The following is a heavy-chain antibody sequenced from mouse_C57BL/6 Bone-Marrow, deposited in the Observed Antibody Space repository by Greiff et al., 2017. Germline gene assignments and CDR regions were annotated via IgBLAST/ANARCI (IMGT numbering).Heavy chain of an antibody. CDR3: ARRDYGSRKDYFDY. J-gene: IGHJ2*01. D-gene: IGHD1-1*01. Sequence: VKVVESGPELVKPGASVKISCKASGYAFSSSWMNWVKQRPGKGLEWIGRIYPGDGDTNYNGKFKGKATLTADKSSSTAYMQLSSLTSEDSAVYFCARRDYGSRKDYFDYWGQGTTLTVSS. V-gene: IGHV1-82*01. CDR1: GYAFSSSW. CDR2: IYPGDGDT.